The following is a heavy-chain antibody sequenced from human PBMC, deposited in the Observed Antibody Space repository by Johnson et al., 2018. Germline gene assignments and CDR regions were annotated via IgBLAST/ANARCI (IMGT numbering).Heavy chain of an antibody. CDR2: IGTAGDT. Sequence: EVQLLESGGGLVQPGGSLRLSCAASGFTFSSYDMHWVRQATGKGLEWVSAIGTAGDTYYPGSVKGRFTISRENAKNSLYLQMNSLRAEDTAVYYCARGRYGDYSYFQHWGQGTLVTVSA. CDR3: ARGRYGDYSYFQH. J-gene: IGHJ1*01. CDR1: GFTFSSYD. D-gene: IGHD4-17*01. V-gene: IGHV3-13*01.